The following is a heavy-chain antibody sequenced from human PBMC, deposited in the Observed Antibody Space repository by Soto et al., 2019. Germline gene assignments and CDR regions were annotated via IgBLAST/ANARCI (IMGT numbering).Heavy chain of an antibody. J-gene: IGHJ4*02. CDR1: GGPFSGHY. Sequence: QVQLQQWGAGLLKPSETLSLTCAVYGGPFSGHYWSWIRQPPGQGLEWIGEIKDRGGTSYNPSLKSRVTLSADTSRKQFSLKLSSVTAADTAVYYCARTNGGRWFEPGLWGLGTLVTVSS. V-gene: IGHV4-34*01. CDR3: ARTNGGRWFEPGL. D-gene: IGHD3-10*01. CDR2: IKDRGGT.